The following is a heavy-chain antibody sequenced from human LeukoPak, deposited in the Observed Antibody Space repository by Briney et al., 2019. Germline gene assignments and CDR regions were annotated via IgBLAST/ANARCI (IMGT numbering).Heavy chain of an antibody. CDR3: ARREIVLRYFDWLPPLYYMDV. J-gene: IGHJ6*03. Sequence: GGSLRLSCAASGFTFSSYSTNWVRQAPGKGLEWVSYISSSSSTIYYADSVKGRFTISRDNAKNSLYLQMNSLRAEDTAVYYCARREIVLRYFDWLPPLYYMDVWGKGTTVTVSS. D-gene: IGHD3-9*01. V-gene: IGHV3-48*01. CDR1: GFTFSSYS. CDR2: ISSSSSTI.